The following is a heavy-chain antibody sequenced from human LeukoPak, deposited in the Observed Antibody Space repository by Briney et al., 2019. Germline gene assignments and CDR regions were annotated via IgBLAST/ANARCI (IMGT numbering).Heavy chain of an antibody. J-gene: IGHJ4*02. CDR1: GGTFSSYA. V-gene: IGHV1-2*04. Sequence: ASVKVSCKASGGTFSSYAFSWVRQAPGQGLEWMGWINPNSGGTNYAQKFQGWVTMTRDTSITTAYMELSRLRSDDTAVYCCARESNYYDSSGYSHPIDYWGQGTLVTVSS. CDR3: ARESNYYDSSGYSHPIDY. D-gene: IGHD3-22*01. CDR2: INPNSGGT.